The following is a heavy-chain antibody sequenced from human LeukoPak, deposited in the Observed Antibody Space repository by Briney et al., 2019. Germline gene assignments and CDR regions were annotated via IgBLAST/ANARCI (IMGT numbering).Heavy chain of an antibody. CDR2: IYTSGST. CDR1: GGSISSDY. CDR3: ARAPDSSGYDYYYYYMDV. Sequence: KSSETLSLTCIVTGGSISSDYWSWIRQPAGKGLEWIGRIYTSGSTNYNPSLKSRVTISVDKSKNKFSLKLSPVTAADTAVYYCARAPDSSGYDYYYYYMDVWGKGTTVTVSS. D-gene: IGHD3-22*01. V-gene: IGHV4-4*07. J-gene: IGHJ6*03.